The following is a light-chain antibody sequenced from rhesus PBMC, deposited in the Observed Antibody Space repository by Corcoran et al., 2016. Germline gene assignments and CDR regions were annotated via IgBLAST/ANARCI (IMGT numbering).Light chain of an antibody. CDR2: KAS. V-gene: IGKV1-22*01. Sequence: DIQMTQSPSSLSASVGDAVTITCRASQSISSWLDWYQQKPGKAPQLRIYKASRLQSGVPSRFSVSGSGTDFTLTISSLQPEDFATYYCLQYSSSPFTFGPGTKLDIK. CDR3: LQYSSSPFT. CDR1: QSISSW. J-gene: IGKJ3*01.